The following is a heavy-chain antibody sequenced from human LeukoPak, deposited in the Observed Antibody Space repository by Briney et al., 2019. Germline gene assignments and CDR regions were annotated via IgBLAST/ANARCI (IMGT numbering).Heavy chain of an antibody. J-gene: IGHJ3*02. V-gene: IGHV1-2*02. CDR2: INPNSGGT. CDR3: ARERGTLAVAGDAVDI. Sequence: GASVKVSCKASGYTFTGYYMHWVRQAPGEGREWMGWINPNSGGTKYAQKFQGRVTMTRDTSINTAYMEVRRLTSDDTDVYYCARERGTLAVAGDAVDIWGQGPMVTVSS. CDR1: GYTFTGYY. D-gene: IGHD6-19*01.